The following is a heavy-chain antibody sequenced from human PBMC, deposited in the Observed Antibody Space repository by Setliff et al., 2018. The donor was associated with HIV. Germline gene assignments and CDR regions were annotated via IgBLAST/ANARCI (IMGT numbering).Heavy chain of an antibody. Sequence: SETLSLTCAVSGGSISSSNWWSWVRQPPGKGLEWIGEIFHGGNTNYNPSLKSRITMSIDTSKNQFSLKLNSVTAADTAVYFCARASRWGSIPFDYWGQGTLVTVSS. CDR2: IFHGGNT. CDR1: GGSISSSNW. J-gene: IGHJ4*02. V-gene: IGHV4-4*02. CDR3: ARASRWGSIPFDY. D-gene: IGHD2-21*01.